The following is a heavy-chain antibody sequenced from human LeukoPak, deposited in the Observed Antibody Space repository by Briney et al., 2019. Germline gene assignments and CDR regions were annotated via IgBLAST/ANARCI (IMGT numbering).Heavy chain of an antibody. J-gene: IGHJ6*03. Sequence: ASVKVSCKASGGTFSSYAISWVRQAPGQGLEWMGIINPSGDFRSYAQKFKGRVTVTRDTSTSTVYMELSSLRSEDTAVYYCAREGGSYYYYYYMDVWGKGTTVTVSS. V-gene: IGHV1-46*01. CDR2: INPSGDFR. CDR1: GGTFSSYA. CDR3: AREGGSYYYYYYMDV. D-gene: IGHD1-26*01.